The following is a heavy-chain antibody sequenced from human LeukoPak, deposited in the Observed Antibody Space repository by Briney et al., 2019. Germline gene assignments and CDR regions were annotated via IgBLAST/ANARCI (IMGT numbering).Heavy chain of an antibody. CDR2: INPSGGST. CDR3: ARAGVGYGDHNWFDP. V-gene: IGHV1-46*01. Sequence: ASVKVSCKASGYTFTSYYMHWVRQAPGQGLEWMGIINPSGGSTSYAQKFQGRVTMTRDTSTSTVYMELSSLGSEDTAVYYCARAGVGYGDHNWFDPWGQGTLVTVSS. CDR1: GYTFTSYY. J-gene: IGHJ5*02. D-gene: IGHD4-17*01.